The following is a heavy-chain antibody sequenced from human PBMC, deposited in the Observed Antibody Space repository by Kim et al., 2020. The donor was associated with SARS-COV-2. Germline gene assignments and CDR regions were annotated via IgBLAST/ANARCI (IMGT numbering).Heavy chain of an antibody. V-gene: IGHV3-33*03. D-gene: IGHD6-6*01. CDR3: AKDSSSSKYYFDY. J-gene: IGHJ4*02. Sequence: YANTGKGRLTTPRDNSKTTLYLQMNSLRAEGTAVYYCAKDSSSSKYYFDYWGQGTLVTVSS.